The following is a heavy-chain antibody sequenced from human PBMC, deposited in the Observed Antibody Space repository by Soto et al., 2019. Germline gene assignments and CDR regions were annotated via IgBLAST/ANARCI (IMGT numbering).Heavy chain of an antibody. J-gene: IGHJ4*02. CDR3: VHPRSDSSGYYYFFDY. D-gene: IGHD3-22*01. V-gene: IGHV3-33*03. Sequence: PGGSLRLSCAASGFTFSSYGMHWVRQAPGKGLEWVAVIWYDGSNKYYADSVKGRFTITKDTSKNQVVLTMTNMDPVDTATYYCVHPRSDSSGYYYFFDYCGQGTLVTVSS. CDR1: GFTFSSYG. CDR2: IWYDGSNK.